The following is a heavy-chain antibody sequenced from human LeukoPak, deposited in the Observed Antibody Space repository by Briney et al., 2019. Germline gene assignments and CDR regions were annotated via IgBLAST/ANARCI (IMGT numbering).Heavy chain of an antibody. CDR3: AKDSFLRGTPWS. CDR1: GFTFSSYA. J-gene: IGHJ5*02. Sequence: GGSLRLSCAASGFTFSSYAMSWVRQAPGKGLEWVSAISGSGGSTYYADSVKGRFTISRDNSKNTLYLQMSSLRAEDTAVYYCAKDSFLRGTPWSWGQGTLVTVSS. V-gene: IGHV3-23*01. CDR2: ISGSGGST. D-gene: IGHD3-10*01.